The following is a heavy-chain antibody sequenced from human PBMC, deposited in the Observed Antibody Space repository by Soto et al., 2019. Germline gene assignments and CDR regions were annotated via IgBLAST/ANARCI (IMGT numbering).Heavy chain of an antibody. D-gene: IGHD4-17*01. CDR1: GGSITSDGYS. J-gene: IGHJ4*02. V-gene: IGHV4-30-2*01. CDR2: IYHSGST. CDR3: ARDGGYGDPYYFDY. Sequence: QLQLQESGSGLVKPSQTLSLTCAVSGGSITSDGYSWSWIRQPPGKGLEWIGYIYHSGSTHYSPSLKSRVTRSIDRSKNPLSLKLSSVTAADTAVYYCARDGGYGDPYYFDYWGQGTLVTVSS.